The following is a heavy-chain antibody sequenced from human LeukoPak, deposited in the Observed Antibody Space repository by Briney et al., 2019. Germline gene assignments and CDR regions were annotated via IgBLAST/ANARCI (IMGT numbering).Heavy chain of an antibody. J-gene: IGHJ6*02. V-gene: IGHV1-8*01. Sequence: ASVKVSCKASGYTFTSYEINWVRQATGQGLEWMGWMNPNSGNTGYAQKFQGRVTMTRNTSISTAYVGLSSLRSEDTAVYYCARAYHYDFWSGYPDYYYYGMDVWGQGTTVTVSS. CDR1: GYTFTSYE. D-gene: IGHD3-3*01. CDR3: ARAYHYDFWSGYPDYYYYGMDV. CDR2: MNPNSGNT.